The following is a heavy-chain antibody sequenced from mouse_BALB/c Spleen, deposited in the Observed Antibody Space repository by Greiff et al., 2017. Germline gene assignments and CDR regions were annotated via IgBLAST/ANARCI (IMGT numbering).Heavy chain of an antibody. CDR2: ISSGGSYT. CDR3: ARRDRGY. J-gene: IGHJ2*01. CDR1: GFTFSSYA. D-gene: IGHD2-14*01. Sequence: EVHLVESGGGLVKPGGSLKLSCAASGFTFSSYAMSWVRQTPEKRLEWVATISSGGSYTYYPDSVKGRFTISRDNAKNTLYLQMSSLRSEDTAMYYCARRDRGYWGQGTTLTVSS. V-gene: IGHV5-9-3*01.